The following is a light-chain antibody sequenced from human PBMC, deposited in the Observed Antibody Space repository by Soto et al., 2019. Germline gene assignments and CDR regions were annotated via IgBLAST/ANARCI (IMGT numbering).Light chain of an antibody. Sequence: EIVMTQSPATLSVSPGERATLSCRASQSLSSNLAWYQQKPGQAPRLLIYGASTRATGIPARFSGSGSGTEFTLTISSLQSEDFAVYYCQQYNNWPRSFGPGTKVDI. V-gene: IGKV3-15*01. CDR2: GAS. J-gene: IGKJ3*01. CDR1: QSLSSN. CDR3: QQYNNWPRS.